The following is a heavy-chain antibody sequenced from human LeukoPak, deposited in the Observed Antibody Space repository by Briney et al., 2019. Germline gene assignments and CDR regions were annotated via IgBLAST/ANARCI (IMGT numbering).Heavy chain of an antibody. Sequence: ASVKVSCKASGYTFTSYAMNWVRQAPGQGLEWMGWINTNTGNPTYAQAFTGRFVFSLDTSVSTAYLQISSLKAEDTAVYYCAREGEMATITHWFDPWGQGTLVTVSS. CDR2: INTNTGNP. V-gene: IGHV7-4-1*02. J-gene: IGHJ5*02. D-gene: IGHD5-24*01. CDR3: AREGEMATITHWFDP. CDR1: GYTFTSYA.